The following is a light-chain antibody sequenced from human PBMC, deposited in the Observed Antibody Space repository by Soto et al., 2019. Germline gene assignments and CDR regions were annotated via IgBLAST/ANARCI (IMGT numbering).Light chain of an antibody. Sequence: DILMTQSPSTLSASVGDRVTITCRASQSIDNWLAWYQQKPGEAPKLLIYKASSLQSGVPSRFSGSGFGTEFTLTITRLQPDDFATYYCQQCNSYWTFGQGTKVEMK. J-gene: IGKJ1*01. CDR3: QQCNSYWT. V-gene: IGKV1-5*03. CDR2: KAS. CDR1: QSIDNW.